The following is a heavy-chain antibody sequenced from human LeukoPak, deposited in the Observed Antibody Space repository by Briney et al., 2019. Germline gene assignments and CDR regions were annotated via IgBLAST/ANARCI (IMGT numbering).Heavy chain of an antibody. Sequence: GGSLRLSCAASGFTFSSYSMNWVRQAPGKGLEWVSSISSSSSYIYYADSVKGRFTISRDNAKNSLYLQMNSVRAEDTAVYYCARDRELNYGDYGAFDIWGQGTMVTVSS. CDR3: ARDRELNYGDYGAFDI. CDR1: GFTFSSYS. D-gene: IGHD4-17*01. J-gene: IGHJ3*02. CDR2: ISSSSSYI. V-gene: IGHV3-21*01.